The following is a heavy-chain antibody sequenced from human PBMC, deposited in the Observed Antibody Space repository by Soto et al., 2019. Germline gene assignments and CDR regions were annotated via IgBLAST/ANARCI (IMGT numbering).Heavy chain of an antibody. D-gene: IGHD5-12*01. J-gene: IGHJ2*01. CDR1: GGTFSSYT. V-gene: IGHV1-69*05. Sequence: QVQLVQSGAEVKKPGSSVTVSCKASGGTFSSYTISWVRQAPGQGLEWMGGVIPIFGTANYAQKLQGRVTIAPDESTSTAYIELSSLRSEDTAVYYCARGNHRWLQLWYFDLWGRGTLVTVSS. CDR3: ARGNHRWLQLWYFDL. CDR2: VIPIFGTA.